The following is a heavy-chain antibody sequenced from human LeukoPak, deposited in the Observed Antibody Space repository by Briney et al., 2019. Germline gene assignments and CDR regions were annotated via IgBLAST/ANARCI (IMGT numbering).Heavy chain of an antibody. J-gene: IGHJ4*02. D-gene: IGHD4-11*01. CDR3: AKDLQSTNLYYFDY. V-gene: IGHV3-23*01. CDR1: GFTFSSYA. CDR2: ISGSGGTT. Sequence: PGGSLRLSCAASGFTFSSYAMSWVRQAPGKGLEWVSAISGSGGTTYYADSVKGRFTISRDNSKNTLYLQMNNLRAEDTAVYYCAKDLQSTNLYYFDYWGRGTLVTVSS.